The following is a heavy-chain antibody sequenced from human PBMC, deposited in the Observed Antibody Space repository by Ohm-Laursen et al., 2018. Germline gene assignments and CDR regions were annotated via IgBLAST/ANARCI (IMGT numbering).Heavy chain of an antibody. Sequence: GSLRLSCAASGFTFSSYAMSWVRQAPGKGLEWVSAISSGGGGKYYADSVKGRFTISRDNSKSTLYLQMNSLRAEDTAVYYCAKGASQSTIFAAGMDVWGQGTRVTVSS. CDR1: GFTFSSYA. D-gene: IGHD3-3*01. CDR3: AKGASQSTIFAAGMDV. CDR2: ISSGGGGK. V-gene: IGHV3-23*01. J-gene: IGHJ6*02.